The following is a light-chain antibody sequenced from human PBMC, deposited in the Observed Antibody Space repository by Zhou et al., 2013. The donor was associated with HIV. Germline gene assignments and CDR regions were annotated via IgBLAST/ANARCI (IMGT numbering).Light chain of an antibody. CDR2: AAS. J-gene: IGKJ4*01. CDR1: QGISNH. Sequence: DIQMTQSPSAMSASVGDRVTITCRASQGISNHLAWFQQKPGKVPKRLIYAASSLQSGVPSRFGGSGSGTDFTLSISGLQPEDSAIYFCQQGMSFPLTFGGGTKVEIK. CDR3: QQGMSFPLT. V-gene: IGKV1-17*03.